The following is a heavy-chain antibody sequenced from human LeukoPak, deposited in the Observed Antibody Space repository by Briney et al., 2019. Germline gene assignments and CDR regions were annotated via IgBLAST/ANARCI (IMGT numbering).Heavy chain of an antibody. CDR2: IVVGSGNT. V-gene: IGHV1-58*01. J-gene: IGHJ6*04. D-gene: IGHD3-10*01. CDR1: GFTSTSSA. Sequence: SVKVSCKASGFTSTSSAVQWVRQARGQRLEWIGWIVVGSGNTNYAQKFQERVTITRDMSTSTAYMELSSLRSEDTAVYYCAAEGTMVRGVIPHYYYGMDVWGKGTTVTVSS. CDR3: AAEGTMVRGVIPHYYYGMDV.